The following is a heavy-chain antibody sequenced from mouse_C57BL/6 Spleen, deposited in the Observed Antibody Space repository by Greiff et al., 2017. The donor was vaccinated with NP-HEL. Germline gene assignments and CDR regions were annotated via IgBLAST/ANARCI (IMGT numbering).Heavy chain of an antibody. CDR2: FYPGSGSI. CDR3: ARHEEAMDY. V-gene: IGHV1-62-2*01. CDR1: GYTFTDYT. Sequence: VQLQQSGAELVKPGASVKLSCTASGYTFTDYTINWVKQRSERDLVGCVWFYPGSGSIKYNEKFKDKATLTPDKSSSTVYMELSSLTSEDSAVYYCARHEEAMDYWGQGTSVTVSS. J-gene: IGHJ4*01.